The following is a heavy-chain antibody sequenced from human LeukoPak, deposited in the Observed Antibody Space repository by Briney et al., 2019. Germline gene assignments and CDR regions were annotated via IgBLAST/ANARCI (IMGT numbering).Heavy chain of an antibody. V-gene: IGHV4-59*01. CDR2: IYYSGST. CDR1: GGSISSYY. D-gene: IGHD5-12*01. CDR3: ASGWLFFDY. Sequence: SETLSLTCTVSGGSISSYYWSWTRQPPGKGLEWIGYIYYSGSTNYNPSLKSRVTISVDTSKNQFSLKLSSVTAADKAVYYCASGWLFFDYWGQGTLVTVSS. J-gene: IGHJ4*02.